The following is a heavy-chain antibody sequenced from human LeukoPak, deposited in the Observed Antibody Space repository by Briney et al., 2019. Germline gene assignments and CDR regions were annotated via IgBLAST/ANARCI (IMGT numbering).Heavy chain of an antibody. D-gene: IGHD2-15*01. V-gene: IGHV3-23*01. J-gene: IGHJ6*03. CDR3: ARDVPPYCSGGSCYSLDYMDV. Sequence: PGGSLRLSCAASGFTFSIHGMNWVRQGPGKGLEWVSGITGSGGSTYYADSVKGRFTISRDNSKNTVYLQMNSLRAEDTAVYYCARDVPPYCSGGSCYSLDYMDVWGKGTTVTVSS. CDR2: ITGSGGST. CDR1: GFTFSIHG.